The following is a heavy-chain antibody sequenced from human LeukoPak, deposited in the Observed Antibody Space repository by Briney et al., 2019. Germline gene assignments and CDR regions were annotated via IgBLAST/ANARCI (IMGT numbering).Heavy chain of an antibody. Sequence: SETLSLTCTVSGGSISSSYWSWVRQTPGKGMEWVGYIHYTWSTNYNPYLKSRDTISVDTSKNHFSLKLTSVTVADTAVYNCATGIGTAGDYYYYMDVWGKGTTVTVSS. CDR1: GGSISSSY. CDR2: IHYTWST. D-gene: IGHD6-13*01. CDR3: ATGIGTAGDYYYYMDV. V-gene: IGHV4-59*01. J-gene: IGHJ6*03.